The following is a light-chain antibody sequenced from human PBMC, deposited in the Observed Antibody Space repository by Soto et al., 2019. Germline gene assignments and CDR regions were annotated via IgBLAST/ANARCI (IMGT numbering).Light chain of an antibody. CDR2: QVS. Sequence: DVVLTQSPVSLPVTLGQPASISCRSSQSLLYSDGKTYLNWFHQRPGQSPRRLIYQVSIRDSGVPVRFSGSGSGTDFTLHISRVEAEDMGVYYCMQSTHLPPTFGQGTRLGIK. CDR3: MQSTHLPPT. V-gene: IGKV2-30*01. CDR1: QSLLYSDGKTY. J-gene: IGKJ5*01.